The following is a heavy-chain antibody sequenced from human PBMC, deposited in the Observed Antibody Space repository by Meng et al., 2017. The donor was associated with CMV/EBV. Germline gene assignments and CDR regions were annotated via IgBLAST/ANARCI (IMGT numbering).Heavy chain of an antibody. Sequence: EVKLVGVGGGLVQPGGSLRLSCEVSGFTVRTHWRHWVRQVPGKGLEWLSRIDNDDGRSTSYADSVKGRFTISRDNAKNTLYLEMNSLRVEDTAVYYCARGVAEYLGWEMGHWGQGTLVTVSS. V-gene: IGHV3-74*01. CDR1: GFTVRTHW. CDR2: IDNDDGRST. J-gene: IGHJ4*02. D-gene: IGHD2/OR15-2a*01. CDR3: ARGVAEYLGWEMGH.